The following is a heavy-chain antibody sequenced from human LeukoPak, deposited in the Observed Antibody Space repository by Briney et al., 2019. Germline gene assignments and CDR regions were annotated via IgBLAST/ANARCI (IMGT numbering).Heavy chain of an antibody. Sequence: PGESLKISCKGSGYSFTTYWIDWVRQMPGKGLEWMGIIYPGDSDTRYSPSFQGQVTISADKSISTAYLQWSSLKASDTATYYCARHERDSSGWFGYWGQGTLVTVSS. CDR1: GYSFTTYW. CDR2: IYPGDSDT. J-gene: IGHJ4*02. CDR3: ARHERDSSGWFGY. V-gene: IGHV5-51*01. D-gene: IGHD6-19*01.